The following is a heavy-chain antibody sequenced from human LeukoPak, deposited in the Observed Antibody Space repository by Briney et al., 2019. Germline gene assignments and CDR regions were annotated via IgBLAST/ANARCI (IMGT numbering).Heavy chain of an antibody. J-gene: IGHJ4*02. V-gene: IGHV4-34*01. CDR3: ARGYPRGSFRFDY. CDR2: INHSGST. D-gene: IGHD2/OR15-2a*01. CDR1: SGSFSGYY. Sequence: SETLSPTCAVHSGSFSGYYWSWIRQPPGKGLEWIGEINHSGSTNYNPSLKSRVTISVDTSKNQFSLKLSSVTAADTAVYYCARGYPRGSFRFDYWGQGTLVTVSS.